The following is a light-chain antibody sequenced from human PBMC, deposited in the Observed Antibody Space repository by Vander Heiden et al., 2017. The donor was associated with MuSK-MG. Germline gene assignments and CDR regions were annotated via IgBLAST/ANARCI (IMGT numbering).Light chain of an antibody. V-gene: IGLV1-40*01. J-gene: IGLJ1*01. Sequence: QSVLTQPPSVSGAPGQRVTISCIGSSSNRGAGYDVHWYQQLPGAGPKLLIYGDTNRPSGVPDRFSGSRSGTSASLAITGLQAEDEADYYCQSYDSSLSAYVFGTGTEVTVL. CDR2: GDT. CDR3: QSYDSSLSAYV. CDR1: SSNRGAGYD.